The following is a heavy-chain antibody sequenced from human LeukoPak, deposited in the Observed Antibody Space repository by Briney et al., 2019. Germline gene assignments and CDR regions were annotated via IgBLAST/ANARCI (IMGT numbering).Heavy chain of an antibody. J-gene: IGHJ4*02. Sequence: ASVKVSCKASGYTFTSYYMHWVRQAPGQGLEWMGWISAYNGNTNYAQKLQGRVTMTTDTSTSTAYMELRSLRSDDTAVYYCARDIRPYYDSSGYFSNYYHYWGQGTLVTVSS. CDR2: ISAYNGNT. CDR1: GYTFTSYY. CDR3: ARDIRPYYDSSGYFSNYYHY. V-gene: IGHV1-18*04. D-gene: IGHD3-22*01.